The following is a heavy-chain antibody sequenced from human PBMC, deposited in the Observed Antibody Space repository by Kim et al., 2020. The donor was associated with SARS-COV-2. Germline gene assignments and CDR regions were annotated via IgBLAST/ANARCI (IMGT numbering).Heavy chain of an antibody. CDR2: ISGSGGST. D-gene: IGHD2-8*01. V-gene: IGHV3-23*01. J-gene: IGHJ4*02. CDR1: GFTFSSYA. Sequence: GGSLRLSCAASGFTFSSYAMSWVRQAPGKGLEWVSAISGSGGSTYYADTMKGRFTISRDNSKNTLYLQMSGLRAEDTAAYYCAKDHCANVLCQNDYWGQG. CDR3: AKDHCANVLCQNDY.